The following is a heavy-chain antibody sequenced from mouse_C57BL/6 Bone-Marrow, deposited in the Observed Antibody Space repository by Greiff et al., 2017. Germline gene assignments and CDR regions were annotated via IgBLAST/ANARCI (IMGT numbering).Heavy chain of an antibody. CDR1: GYTFTDYY. D-gene: IGHD1-1*01. V-gene: IGHV1-76*01. CDR2: IYPGSGNT. CDR3: ARGFYYYV. Sequence: QVQLQQSGAELVRPGASVKLSCKASGYTFTDYYINWVKQRPGQGLEWIARIYPGSGNTYYNEKFKGKATLTAEKSSSTAYMQLSSLTSEDSAVYFCARGFYYYVWGQGTTLTVSS. J-gene: IGHJ2*01.